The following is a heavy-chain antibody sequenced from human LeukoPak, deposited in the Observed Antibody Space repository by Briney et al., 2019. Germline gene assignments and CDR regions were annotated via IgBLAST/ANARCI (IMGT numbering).Heavy chain of an antibody. CDR1: GGSISSSSYY. D-gene: IGHD6-19*01. CDR3: ARTGDSSGYVYYYMDV. CDR2: IYYSGST. V-gene: IGHV4-39*01. J-gene: IGHJ6*03. Sequence: SETLSLTCTVSGGSISSSSYYWGWIRQPPGKGLEWIGSIYYSGSTYYNPSLKSRVTISVDTSKNQFSLKLSSVTAADTAVYYCARTGDSSGYVYYYMDVWGKGTTVTISS.